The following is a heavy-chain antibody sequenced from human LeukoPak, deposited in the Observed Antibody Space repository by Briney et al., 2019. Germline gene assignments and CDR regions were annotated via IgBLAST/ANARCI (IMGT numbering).Heavy chain of an antibody. D-gene: IGHD2-2*01. Sequence: GGSLRLSCAASGFTFSSYSMNWVRQAPGKGLEWVSSITSSSYIYYADSVKGRFTISRDNTNNSLYLQMNSLRAEDTAVYYRARDPPRGCSSTSCSGYWGQGTLVTVSS. CDR2: ITSSSYI. J-gene: IGHJ4*02. CDR3: ARDPPRGCSSTSCSGY. CDR1: GFTFSSYS. V-gene: IGHV3-21*01.